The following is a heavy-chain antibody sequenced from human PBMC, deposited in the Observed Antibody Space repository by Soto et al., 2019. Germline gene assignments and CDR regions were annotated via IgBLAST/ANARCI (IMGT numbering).Heavy chain of an antibody. D-gene: IGHD3-9*01. CDR2: ISAYNGNT. V-gene: IGHV1-18*01. CDR3: AKDIFHYDILTGSQPEFHY. Sequence: GASVKVSCKASGYTFTSYGISWVRQAPGQGLEWMGWISAYNGNTNYAQKLQGRVTMTTDTSTSTAYMELNSLRAEDTAVYYCAKDIFHYDILTGSQPEFHYWGQGTLVTVSS. J-gene: IGHJ4*02. CDR1: GYTFTSYG.